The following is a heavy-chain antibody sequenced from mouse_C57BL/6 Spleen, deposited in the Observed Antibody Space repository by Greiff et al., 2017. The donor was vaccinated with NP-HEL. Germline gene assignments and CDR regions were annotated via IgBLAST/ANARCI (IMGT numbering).Heavy chain of an antibody. CDR3: ARDRAMITTRYYYAMDY. J-gene: IGHJ4*01. V-gene: IGHV5-4*01. CDR2: ISDGGSYT. Sequence: EVQRVESGGGLVKPGGSLKLSCAASGFTFSSYAMSWVRQTPEKRLEWVATISDGGSYTYYPDNVKGRFTISRDNAKNNLYLQMSHLKSEDTAMYYCARDRAMITTRYYYAMDYWGQGTSVTVSS. CDR1: GFTFSSYA. D-gene: IGHD2-4*01.